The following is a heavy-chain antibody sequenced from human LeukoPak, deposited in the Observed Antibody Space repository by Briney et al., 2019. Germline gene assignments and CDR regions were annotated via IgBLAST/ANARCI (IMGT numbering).Heavy chain of an antibody. CDR2: INPNSGGT. D-gene: IGHD2-2*02. CDR3: ARSSIVVVPAAISDAFDI. CDR1: GYTFTGYY. V-gene: IGHV1-2*02. J-gene: IGHJ3*02. Sequence: ASVKVSCKASGYTFTGYYMHWVRQAPGQGLEWMGWINPNSGGTNYAQKFQGRVTMTRDTSISTAYMELSRLRSDDTAGYYCARSSIVVVPAAISDAFDIWGQGTMVTVSS.